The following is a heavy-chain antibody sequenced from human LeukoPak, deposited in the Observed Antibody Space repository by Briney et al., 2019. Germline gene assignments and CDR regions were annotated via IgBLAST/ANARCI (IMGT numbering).Heavy chain of an antibody. D-gene: IGHD3-3*01. Sequence: ASVKVSCKASGYTFTSYDINWVRQATGQGPEWMGWMNPNSGNTGYAQKFQGRVTITRNTSISTAYMELSSLRSEDTAVYYCARMYYDFWSGYPFDYWGQGTLVTVSS. CDR2: MNPNSGNT. V-gene: IGHV1-8*03. CDR1: GYTFTSYD. J-gene: IGHJ4*02. CDR3: ARMYYDFWSGYPFDY.